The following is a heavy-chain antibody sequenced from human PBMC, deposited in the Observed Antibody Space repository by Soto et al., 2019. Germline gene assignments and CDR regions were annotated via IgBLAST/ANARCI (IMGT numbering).Heavy chain of an antibody. CDR1: GGTISCYS. J-gene: IGHJ3*02. Sequence: SVKVCCRASGGTISCYSMSWVRPAHEQGLEWMGRIIPILGIANYAQKFQGRVTITADKSTSTAYMELSSLRSEDTAVYYCARDPNQITVTDDAFDIWGQGTMVTVSS. CDR3: ARDPNQITVTDDAFDI. CDR2: IIPILGIA. D-gene: IGHD4-17*01. V-gene: IGHV1-69*04.